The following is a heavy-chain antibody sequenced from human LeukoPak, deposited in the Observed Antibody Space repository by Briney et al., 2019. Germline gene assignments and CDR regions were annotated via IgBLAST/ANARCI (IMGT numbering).Heavy chain of an antibody. Sequence: PSETLSLTCAVYGGSFSGYYWSWIRQPPGKGLEWIGEINHSGSTNYNPSLKSRVTISVDTSKNQFSLKLSSVTAADTAVYYCARVRNSSVWWGAFDVWGQGTMVTVSS. CDR3: ARVRNSSVWWGAFDV. V-gene: IGHV4-34*01. D-gene: IGHD2-8*02. CDR1: GGSFSGYY. J-gene: IGHJ3*01. CDR2: INHSGST.